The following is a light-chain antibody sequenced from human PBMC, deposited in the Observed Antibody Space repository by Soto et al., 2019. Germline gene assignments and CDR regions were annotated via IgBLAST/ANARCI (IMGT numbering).Light chain of an antibody. CDR3: QQYGGSPIT. V-gene: IGKV3-20*01. Sequence: EIVLTQSPGTLSLSPGERATLSCRTSETISSTYLAWYQQTPGQAPRLLIHDTSSRASDIPDRFSGSGSGTDFTLTISRLEPEDFAVYYCQQYGGSPITFGQGTRLEIK. CDR2: DTS. J-gene: IGKJ5*01. CDR1: ETISSTY.